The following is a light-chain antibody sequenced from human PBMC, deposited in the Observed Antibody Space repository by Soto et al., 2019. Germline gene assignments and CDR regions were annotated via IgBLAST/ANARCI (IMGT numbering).Light chain of an antibody. Sequence: QLVLTQPPSASGTPGQRVTISCSGSSSNIGSNTVNWYQQLPGTAPKLLIYSNDQRPSGVPDRFSGSKSGTSASLAISGLQSEDEADYYCAAWDDRLSAVVFGGGTKLTVL. V-gene: IGLV1-44*01. CDR1: SSNIGSNT. CDR3: AAWDDRLSAVV. CDR2: SND. J-gene: IGLJ2*01.